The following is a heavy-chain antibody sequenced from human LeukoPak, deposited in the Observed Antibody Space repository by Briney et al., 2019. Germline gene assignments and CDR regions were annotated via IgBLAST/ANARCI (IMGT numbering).Heavy chain of an antibody. CDR3: ARDPTPWRRDYFDY. V-gene: IGHV3-48*01. CDR2: ITSTSDTI. J-gene: IGHJ4*02. CDR1: GFPFSTYS. Sequence: PGGSLRLSCVTSGFPFSTYSMNWVRQAPGKGLEWLSYITSTSDTIYYADSVKGRFTISRDNAKNSLYLQMNSLGAEDTAVYFCARDPTPWRRDYFDYWGQGTLVVVSS.